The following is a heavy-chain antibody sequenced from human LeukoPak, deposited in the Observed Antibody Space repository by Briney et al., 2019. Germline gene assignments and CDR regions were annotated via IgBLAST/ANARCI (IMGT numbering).Heavy chain of an antibody. CDR1: GFTFSSYW. Sequence: GGSLRLACAASGFTFSSYWMHWVRQAPGKGLVWISRINSNGSSRGYSDCVKGRVIITRDSAKNTLYLQMNSLRAEDTAVYYCARETAVSGGIFFDYWGQGALVTVSS. CDR2: INSNGSSR. J-gene: IGHJ4*02. D-gene: IGHD3-10*01. V-gene: IGHV3-74*01. CDR3: ARETAVSGGIFFDY.